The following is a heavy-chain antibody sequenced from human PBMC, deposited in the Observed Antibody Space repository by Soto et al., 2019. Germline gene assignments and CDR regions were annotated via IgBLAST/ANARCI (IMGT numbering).Heavy chain of an antibody. CDR3: ARYGDYDSWYFDL. V-gene: IGHV3-53*04. J-gene: IGHJ2*01. Sequence: GGSLRLSCAASGFTVSSNYMSWVRQAPGKGLEWVSVIYSGGSTYYADSVKGRFTISRHNSKNTLYLQMNSLRAEDTAVYYCARYGDYDSWYFDLWGRGTLVTVSS. D-gene: IGHD4-17*01. CDR2: IYSGGST. CDR1: GFTVSSNY.